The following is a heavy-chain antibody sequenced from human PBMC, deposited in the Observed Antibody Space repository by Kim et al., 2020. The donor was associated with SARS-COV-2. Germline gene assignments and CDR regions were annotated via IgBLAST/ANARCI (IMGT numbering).Heavy chain of an antibody. CDR2: MCYSWRT. CDR3: DRAITYCDSCVYDIRRFDP. Sequence: SETLSLTCTVSGGSISSYSWNWVRHPPGTGLEWMGYMCYSWRTNYNHYLTRRGTVSVDTSKNQIYFKLSSMTAADTAADYYDRAITYCDSCVYDIRRFDP. D-gene: IGHD3-22*01. J-gene: IGHJ5*02. CDR1: GGSISSYS. V-gene: IGHV4-59*13.